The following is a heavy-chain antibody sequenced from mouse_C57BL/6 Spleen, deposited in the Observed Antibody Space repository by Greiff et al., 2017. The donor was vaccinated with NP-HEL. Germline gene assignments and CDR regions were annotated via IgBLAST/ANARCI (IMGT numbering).Heavy chain of an antibody. Sequence: QVQLKQPGAELVRPGSSVKLSCKASGYTFTSYWMHWVKQRPIQGLEWIGNIDPSDSETHYNQKFKDKATLTVDKSSSKAYMQLSSLTSEDSAVYYCARRGIYYDYDAWFAYWGQGTLVTVSA. V-gene: IGHV1-52*01. CDR3: ARRGIYYDYDAWFAY. J-gene: IGHJ3*01. CDR2: IDPSDSET. CDR1: GYTFTSYW. D-gene: IGHD2-4*01.